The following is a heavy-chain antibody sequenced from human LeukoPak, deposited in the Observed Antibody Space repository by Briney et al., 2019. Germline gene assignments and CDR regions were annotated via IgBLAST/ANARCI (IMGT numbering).Heavy chain of an antibody. D-gene: IGHD1-14*01. CDR1: GFTFSSCG. CDR3: ATETIGRHYDY. J-gene: IGHJ4*02. Sequence: PGGSLRLSCAASGFTFSSCGFNWVRQAPGKGLEWVSSIGPTGTDRYYAVSVRGRFTISRDNAKNSMYLQMDSLRDEDTAVYYCATETIGRHYDYWGQGTLLTVSS. CDR2: IGPTGTDR. V-gene: IGHV3-21*01.